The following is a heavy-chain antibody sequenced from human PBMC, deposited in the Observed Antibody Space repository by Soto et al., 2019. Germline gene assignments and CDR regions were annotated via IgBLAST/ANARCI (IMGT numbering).Heavy chain of an antibody. V-gene: IGHV1-18*01. CDR1: GYTFTSYA. CDR3: ARVILGGYSGYDPYYFDY. Sequence: ASVKVSCKASGYTFTSYAMHWVRQAPGQRLEWMGWISAYNGNTNYAQKLQGRVTMTTDTSTSTAYMELRSLRSDDTAVYYCARVILGGYSGYDPYYFDYWGQGTLVTSPQ. CDR2: ISAYNGNT. D-gene: IGHD5-12*01. J-gene: IGHJ4*02.